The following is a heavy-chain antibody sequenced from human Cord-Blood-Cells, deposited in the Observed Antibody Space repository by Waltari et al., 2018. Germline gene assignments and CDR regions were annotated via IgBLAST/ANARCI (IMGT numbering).Heavy chain of an antibody. V-gene: IGHV1-8*01. CDR3: ARDPLGP. Sequence: QVQLVQSGAEVKKPGASVKVSCKASGYTFHSYDINWVLQAPGQGLEWMVWMTPSSGNTGYAQKFQGRVTMTRNTSISTAYMELSSLRSEDTAVYYCARDPLGPWGQGTLVTVSS. CDR2: MTPSSGNT. J-gene: IGHJ5*02. CDR1: GYTFHSYD.